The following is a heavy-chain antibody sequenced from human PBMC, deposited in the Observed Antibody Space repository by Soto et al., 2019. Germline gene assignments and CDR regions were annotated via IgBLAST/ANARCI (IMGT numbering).Heavy chain of an antibody. CDR3: ARDGGRGPWGWFDP. J-gene: IGHJ5*02. Sequence: QVQLQESGPGLVKPSETLSLTCTVSGGSISGYFWSWIRQPPGKGLEWIGDIYNKGNTNYNPSLKSRVTTSVDTSKNQFSLKLSSVTAADTAVYYCARDGGRGPWGWFDPWGQGTLVTVSS. V-gene: IGHV4-59*01. D-gene: IGHD7-27*01. CDR2: IYNKGNT. CDR1: GGSISGYF.